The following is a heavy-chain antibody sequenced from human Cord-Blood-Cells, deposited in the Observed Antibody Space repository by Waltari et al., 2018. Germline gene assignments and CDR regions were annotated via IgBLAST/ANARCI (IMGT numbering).Heavy chain of an antibody. D-gene: IGHD1-26*01. CDR1: GFTFSSYG. Sequence: QVQLVESGGGVVQPGRSLRLSCAASGFTFSSYGMHWVRPAPGQGLEWVAVISYDGSNKYYADSVKGRFTISRDNSKNTLYLQMNSLRAEDTAVYYCAKLLPGGLGSIVGATIWGQGTLVTVSS. J-gene: IGHJ4*02. V-gene: IGHV3-30*18. CDR2: ISYDGSNK. CDR3: AKLLPGGLGSIVGATI.